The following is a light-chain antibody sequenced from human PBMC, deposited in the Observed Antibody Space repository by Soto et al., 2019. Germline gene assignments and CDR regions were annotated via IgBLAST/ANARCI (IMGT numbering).Light chain of an antibody. J-gene: IGKJ2*01. CDR3: QQYYSTPPVT. Sequence: IVMTQSPDSLAVSLGDRATINCKSSQSALYSSNNKNYLAWYQQKPGQPPKLLIYWASTRESGVPDLFSGSGSGTDVTLTISSLQAEDVAVYYCQQYYSTPPVTFGQGTKLEIK. CDR1: QSALYSSNNKNY. V-gene: IGKV4-1*01. CDR2: WAS.